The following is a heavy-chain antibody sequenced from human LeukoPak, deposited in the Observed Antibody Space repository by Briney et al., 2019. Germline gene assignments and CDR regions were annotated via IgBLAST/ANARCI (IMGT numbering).Heavy chain of an antibody. CDR2: VDPSDSYT. CDR1: GYSFTSYW. V-gene: IGHV5-10-1*01. J-gene: IGHJ4*02. Sequence: HGEFLRISCKGYGYSFTSYWIIWVRQMPGKGLEWMGRVDPSDSYTNYSPSLQGHVTISADKSISAAYLQWSNLKASDTAMYYCARARGDHYSFDYWGQGTLVTVSS. D-gene: IGHD3-10*01. CDR3: ARARGDHYSFDY.